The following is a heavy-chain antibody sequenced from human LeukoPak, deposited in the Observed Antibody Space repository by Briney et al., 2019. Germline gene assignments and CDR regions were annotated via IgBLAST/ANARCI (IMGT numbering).Heavy chain of an antibody. CDR3: ARDLPFKNYYGMDV. CDR2: IHSDGSST. Sequence: GSLRLSCAASGFTFSSYWMHWVRQDPRKGLVWVSRIHSDGSSTSYADSVKGRFTISRDNAKNTLYLQMNNLRAEDTAVYYCARDLPFKNYYGMDVWGQGTTVTVSS. CDR1: GFTFSSYW. V-gene: IGHV3-74*01. J-gene: IGHJ6*02.